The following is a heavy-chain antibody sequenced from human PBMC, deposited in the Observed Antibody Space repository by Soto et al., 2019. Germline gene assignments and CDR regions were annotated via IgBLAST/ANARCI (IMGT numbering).Heavy chain of an antibody. Sequence: GASVKVSCKASGGTFSSYAISWVRQAPGQGLEWMGGIIPTFGTANYAQKFQGRVTITADESTSTAYMELSSLRSEDTAVYYCARGRYSSSWYYYYGMDVWGQGTTVTVSS. D-gene: IGHD6-6*01. V-gene: IGHV1-69*13. CDR2: IIPTFGTA. J-gene: IGHJ6*02. CDR3: ARGRYSSSWYYYYGMDV. CDR1: GGTFSSYA.